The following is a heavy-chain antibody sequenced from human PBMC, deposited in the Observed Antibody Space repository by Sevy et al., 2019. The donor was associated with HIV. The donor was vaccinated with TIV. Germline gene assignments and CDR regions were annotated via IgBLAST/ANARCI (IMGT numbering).Heavy chain of an antibody. CDR1: GYTFNTLG. CDR2: ISAYDGNT. CDR3: ARDSIPLVQGIIITPYYYGMDV. Sequence: ASVKVSCKTSGYTFNTLGINWVRQAPGQGLQWVGWISAYDGNTKFVQNLQGRVSMTTETSTSTVYMELKNLRSDDTAVYYCARDSIPLVQGIIITPYYYGMDVWGQGTTVTVSS. V-gene: IGHV1-18*01. D-gene: IGHD3-10*01. J-gene: IGHJ6*02.